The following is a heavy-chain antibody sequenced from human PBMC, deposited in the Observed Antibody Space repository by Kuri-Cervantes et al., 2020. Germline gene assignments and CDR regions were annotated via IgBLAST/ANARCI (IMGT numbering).Heavy chain of an antibody. J-gene: IGHJ4*02. Sequence: GGSLKISCAASGFTFSSYWMSWVRQAPGKGLEWVANIKQDGSEKYYVDSVKGRFTISRDNAKNSLYLQMNSLRAEDTAVYYCARENIAAAGTGGGPVWGQGTLVTVSS. CDR3: ARENIAAAGTGGGPV. CDR1: GFTFSSYW. V-gene: IGHV3-7*03. CDR2: IKQDGSEK. D-gene: IGHD6-13*01.